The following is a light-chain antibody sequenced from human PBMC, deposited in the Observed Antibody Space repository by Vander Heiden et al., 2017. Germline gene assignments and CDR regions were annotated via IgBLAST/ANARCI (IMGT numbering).Light chain of an antibody. CDR1: SLRNFY. Sequence: SSDMTQDPAVSVVLGQTVRITCQGDSLRNFYATWYQKKPGQAPVVVIYGTKKRPSGIPGRFSGSSSGNTASLTITGAQAEDEADYYCNSRYSSGNHHVFGGGTKLTVL. J-gene: IGLJ2*01. V-gene: IGLV3-19*01. CDR3: NSRYSSGNHHV. CDR2: GTK.